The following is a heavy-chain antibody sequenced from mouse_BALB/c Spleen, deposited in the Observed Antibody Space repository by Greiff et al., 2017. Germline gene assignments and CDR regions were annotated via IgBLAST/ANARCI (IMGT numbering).Heavy chain of an antibody. Sequence: QVHVKQSGAELARPGASVKMSCKASGYTFTSYTMHWVKQRPGQGLEWIGYINPSSGYTNYNQKFKDKATLTADKSSSTAYMQLSSLTSEDSAVYYCARNDGPAWFAYWGKGTLVTVSA. J-gene: IGHJ3*01. V-gene: IGHV1-4*01. CDR2: INPSSGYT. CDR3: ARNDGPAWFAY. CDR1: GYTFTSYT. D-gene: IGHD2-3*01.